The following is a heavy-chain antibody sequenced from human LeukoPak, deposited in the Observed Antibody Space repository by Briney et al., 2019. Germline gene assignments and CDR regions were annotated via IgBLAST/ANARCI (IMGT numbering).Heavy chain of an antibody. J-gene: IGHJ4*02. Sequence: GGSLRLSCAASGFTFSSYSMNWVRQAPGKGLEWVSSISSSSSYIYYADSVKGRFTISRDNAKNSLYLQMNSLRAEDTAVYYCARVGIIAAAGTGDYWGQGTLVTVSS. D-gene: IGHD6-13*01. CDR1: GFTFSSYS. CDR3: ARVGIIAAAGTGDY. CDR2: ISSSSSYI. V-gene: IGHV3-21*01.